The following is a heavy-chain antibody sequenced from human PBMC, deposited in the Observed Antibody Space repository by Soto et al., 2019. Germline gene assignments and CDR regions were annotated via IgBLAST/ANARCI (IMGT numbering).Heavy chain of an antibody. J-gene: IGHJ2*01. CDR2: IWNDGKNS. CDR3: ARGYGGIFPLCFFDL. CDR1: GFTFSNYG. V-gene: IGHV3-33*01. D-gene: IGHD4-17*01. Sequence: QVQLAESGGGVVQPGGTLSLSCAASGFTFSNYGMYWARQAPGKGLQWVTFIWNDGKNSFYEDSVKGRFTNSRDNFKNPRYMQMDSLRAEDTGVYYCARGYGGIFPLCFFDLWGRGTRVAVSS.